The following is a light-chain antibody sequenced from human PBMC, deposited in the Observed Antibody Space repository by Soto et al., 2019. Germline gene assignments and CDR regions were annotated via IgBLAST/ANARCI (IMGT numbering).Light chain of an antibody. CDR3: QQYGSSPLIT. CDR1: QNIENY. CDR2: SAS. J-gene: IGKJ5*01. V-gene: IGKV1-39*01. Sequence: DIQMTQSPSSLSASVGARLTITCRASQNIENYLNWYQHKPGKAPELLILSASIVQSGVPSRFSGAGFGTDFTLTISSLQPDDFAVYYCQQYGSSPLITFGQGTRLEIK.